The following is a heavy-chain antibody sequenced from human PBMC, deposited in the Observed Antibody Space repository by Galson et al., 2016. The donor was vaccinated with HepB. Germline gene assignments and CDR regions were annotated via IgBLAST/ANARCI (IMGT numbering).Heavy chain of an antibody. J-gene: IGHJ4*02. CDR1: GGSISIYSYH. Sequence: ETLSLTCTVSGGSISIYSYHWAWMRQPPGKGLEWIASVHHTGSTPYDPSLKGRVTISVDTSKNEFSLKLNSVIAADTAVYYCASQFSEPKSDSLDHWGQGTLVTVSS. CDR3: ASQFSEPKSDSLDH. D-gene: IGHD2-15*01. V-gene: IGHV4-39*01. CDR2: VHHTGST.